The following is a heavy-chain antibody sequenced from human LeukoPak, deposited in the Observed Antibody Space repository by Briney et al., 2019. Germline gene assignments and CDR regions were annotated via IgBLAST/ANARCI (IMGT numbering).Heavy chain of an antibody. J-gene: IGHJ4*02. Sequence: PGGSLRLSCAASGFTFSSYEVNWVRQAPGKGLEWVSYISSGSTIYDADSVKGRFTISRDNAKNSLYLQMNSLRAEDTAVYCCARESIAVAGAPFDYWGQGTLVTVSS. V-gene: IGHV3-48*03. CDR2: ISSGSTI. D-gene: IGHD6-19*01. CDR3: ARESIAVAGAPFDY. CDR1: GFTFSSYE.